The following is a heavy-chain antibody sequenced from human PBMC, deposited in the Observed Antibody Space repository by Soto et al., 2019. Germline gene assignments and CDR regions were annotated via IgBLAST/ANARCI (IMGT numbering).Heavy chain of an antibody. CDR2: IYKSTTT. Sequence: SETLSLTCSVSGDSITTVDYFWAWIRQPPGQALEYIGYIYKSTTTYYNPSFEGRVAISLDTSKSQFSLTVTSVTAADTAVYFCARGRYCLTGRCFPNWFDSWGQGTLVTVSS. V-gene: IGHV4-30-4*01. CDR3: ARGRYCLTGRCFPNWFDS. J-gene: IGHJ5*01. D-gene: IGHD2-15*01. CDR1: GDSITTVDYF.